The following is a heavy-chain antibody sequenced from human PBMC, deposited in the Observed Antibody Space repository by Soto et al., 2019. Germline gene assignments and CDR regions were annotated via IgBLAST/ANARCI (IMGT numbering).Heavy chain of an antibody. D-gene: IGHD1-26*01. CDR2: LNPYTGDT. CDR3: ARDSTFFSLTSGGTLDS. J-gene: IGHJ5*01. Sequence: QVHLVQSGAEVKKPGASVTVSCKASGYTFTAYYIHGVRLAPGQGLEWMGWLNPYTGDTAIAQRFQGRVTMTRDTSINTVYMELSGLRSDDTAVYYCARDSTFFSLTSGGTLDSWGQGTLASVSS. V-gene: IGHV1-2*02. CDR1: GYTFTAYY.